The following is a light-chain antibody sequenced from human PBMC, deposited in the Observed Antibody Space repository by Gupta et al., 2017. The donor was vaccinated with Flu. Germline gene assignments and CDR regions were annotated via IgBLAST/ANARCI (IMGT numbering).Light chain of an antibody. CDR2: DVT. CDR3: CSYAGSYTFVV. J-gene: IGLJ2*01. CDR1: SSDVGGYDY. V-gene: IGLV2-11*01. Sequence: SSDVGGYDYVSWYQQHPGKAPKLMIYDVTKRPSGGPDRFSGSKSGNTASLTISGLQGEDEADYYCCSYAGSYTFVVFGGGTKLTVL.